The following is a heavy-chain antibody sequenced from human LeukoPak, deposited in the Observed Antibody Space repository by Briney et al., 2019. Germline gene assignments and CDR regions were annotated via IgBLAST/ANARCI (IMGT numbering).Heavy chain of an antibody. CDR1: GFTFSSYE. Sequence: PGGSLRLSCAASGFTFSSYEMNWVRQAPGKGLEWVSYISSSGSTIYYADSEKGRFTISRDNAKNSLYLQMNSLRAEDTAVYYCARGSIVVVVAATGGDYWGQGTLVTVSS. D-gene: IGHD2-15*01. J-gene: IGHJ4*02. V-gene: IGHV3-48*03. CDR3: ARGSIVVVVAATGGDY. CDR2: ISSSGSTI.